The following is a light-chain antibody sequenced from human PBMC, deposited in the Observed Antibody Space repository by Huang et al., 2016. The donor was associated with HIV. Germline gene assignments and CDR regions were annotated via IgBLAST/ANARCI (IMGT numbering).Light chain of an antibody. J-gene: IGKJ4*01. CDR3: QNCGNSSCT. CDR2: GAS. CDR1: QSISSSS. V-gene: IGKV3-20*01. Sequence: EIVLTQSPGTLSLSPGEGATLSCRASQSISSSSLAWHQQKPGQAPRLLSYGASSRATGIPDFTLTISRLEPEDFAVYYCQNCGNSSCTFGGGTKVEIK.